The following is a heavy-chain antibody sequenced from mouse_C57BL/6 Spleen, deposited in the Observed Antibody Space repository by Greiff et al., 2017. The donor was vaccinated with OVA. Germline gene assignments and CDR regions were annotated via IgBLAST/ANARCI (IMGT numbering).Heavy chain of an antibody. J-gene: IGHJ4*01. CDR2: ISSGSSTI. CDR3: AKQIYDGYYGYAMDY. Sequence: EVKLMESGGGLVKPGGSLKLSCAASGFTFSDYGMHWVRQAPEKGLEWVAYISSGSSTIYYADTVKGRFTISRDNAKNTLFLQMTSLRSEDTAMYYCAKQIYDGYYGYAMDYWGQGTSVTVSS. CDR1: GFTFSDYG. D-gene: IGHD2-3*01. V-gene: IGHV5-17*01.